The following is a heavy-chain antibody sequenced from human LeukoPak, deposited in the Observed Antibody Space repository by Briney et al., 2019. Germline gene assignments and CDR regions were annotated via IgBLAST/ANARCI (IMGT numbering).Heavy chain of an antibody. Sequence: GRSLRLSCAASGFTFSSYAMHWVRQAPGKGLEWVAVISYDGSNKYYADSVKGRFTISRDNSRNTLYLQMNSLRAEDTAVYYCARETRGGCSSTSCKKRRAFDIWGQGTMVTVSS. CDR3: ARETRGGCSSTSCKKRRAFDI. V-gene: IGHV3-30*04. CDR1: GFTFSSYA. J-gene: IGHJ3*02. CDR2: ISYDGSNK. D-gene: IGHD2-2*01.